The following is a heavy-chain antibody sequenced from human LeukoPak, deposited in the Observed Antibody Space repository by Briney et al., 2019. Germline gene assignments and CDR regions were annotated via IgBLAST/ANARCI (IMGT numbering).Heavy chain of an antibody. J-gene: IGHJ5*02. D-gene: IGHD2-2*01. CDR2: TSYDGSNT. V-gene: IGHV3-30*04. CDR1: GFIFSSYA. CDR3: AKDGPVYQLLPNWFDP. Sequence: GGSLRLSCAASGFIFSSYAMHWLRQAPGKGLEWVAVTSYDGSNTYYADSVKGRLIISRDNTKNTLSLQMNSLRAEDTAVYYCAKDGPVYQLLPNWFDPWGQGTLVTVSS.